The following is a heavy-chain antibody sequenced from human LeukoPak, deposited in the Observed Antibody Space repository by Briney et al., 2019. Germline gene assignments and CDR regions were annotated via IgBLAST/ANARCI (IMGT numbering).Heavy chain of an antibody. J-gene: IGHJ4*02. CDR1: GFTVSSNY. V-gene: IGHV3-53*04. CDR3: ARGGSSYSSSDY. D-gene: IGHD6-6*01. Sequence: GGSLRLSCAASGFTVSSNYMSWVRQAPGKGLKWVSVIYSGGSTYYADSVKDRFTISRHNSKNTLYLQMNSLRAEDTAVYYCARGGSSYSSSDYWGQGTLVTVSS. CDR2: IYSGGST.